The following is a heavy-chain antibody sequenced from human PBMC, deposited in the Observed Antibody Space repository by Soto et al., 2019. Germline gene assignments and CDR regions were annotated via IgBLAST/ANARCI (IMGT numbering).Heavy chain of an antibody. Sequence: GGSLRLSCAASGFTFSSYSMNWVRQAPGKGLEWVSSISSSSSYIYYADSVKGRFTISRDNAKNSLYLQMNSLRAEDTAVYYCARGPYCSGGSCYSYYYYGMDVWGQGTTVTVSS. J-gene: IGHJ6*02. CDR3: ARGPYCSGGSCYSYYYYGMDV. D-gene: IGHD2-15*01. V-gene: IGHV3-21*01. CDR2: ISSSSSYI. CDR1: GFTFSSYS.